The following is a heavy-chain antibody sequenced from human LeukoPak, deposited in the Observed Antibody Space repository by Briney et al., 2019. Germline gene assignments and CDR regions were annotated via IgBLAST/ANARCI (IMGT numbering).Heavy chain of an antibody. CDR2: IYYSGST. CDR3: AREPKGRGGYYYPFDY. V-gene: IGHV4-30-4*01. CDR1: GGSITSGDYY. Sequence: SQTLSLTCTVSGGSITSGDYYWSWIRQPPGKGLEWIGYIYYSGSTYYNPSLKSRVTISVDTSKNQFSLKLSSVTAADTAVYYCAREPKGRGGYYYPFDYWGQGTLVTVSS. D-gene: IGHD1-26*01. J-gene: IGHJ4*02.